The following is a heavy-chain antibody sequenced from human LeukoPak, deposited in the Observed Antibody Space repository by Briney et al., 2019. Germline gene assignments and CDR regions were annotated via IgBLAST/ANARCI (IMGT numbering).Heavy chain of an antibody. V-gene: IGHV1-18*01. CDR1: RYTFTSYG. Sequence: ASVTVSCKASRYTFTSYGISWVRQAPGQGREWMGWISAYNGNTNYAQKLQGRVTMTTDTSTSTAYMELRSLRSDDTAVYYCAREPEYCTNGVCSSLDYWGQGTLVTVSS. CDR2: ISAYNGNT. D-gene: IGHD2-8*01. J-gene: IGHJ4*02. CDR3: AREPEYCTNGVCSSLDY.